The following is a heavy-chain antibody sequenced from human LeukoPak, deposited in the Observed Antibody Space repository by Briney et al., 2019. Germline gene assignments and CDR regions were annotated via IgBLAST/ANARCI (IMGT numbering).Heavy chain of an antibody. J-gene: IGHJ5*01. CDR1: GGSISTYY. CDR3: ARDHYGSGSYKSYFDS. D-gene: IGHD3-10*01. CDR2: LYSSGST. V-gene: IGHV4-4*07. Sequence: SETLSLTCAVSGGSISTYYWSWLRQPAGQGLEWIGRLYSSGSTKCNPSLKSRVTISVGDSNNQFTLKLTSVTAADTAVYYCARDHYGSGSYKSYFDSWGQGIRVTVSS.